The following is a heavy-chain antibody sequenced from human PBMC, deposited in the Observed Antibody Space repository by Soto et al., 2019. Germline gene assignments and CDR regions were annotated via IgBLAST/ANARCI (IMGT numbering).Heavy chain of an antibody. J-gene: IGHJ3*02. V-gene: IGHV1-46*01. Sequence: GASVKVSCKASGYTFTTYYMHWVRQAPGQGLEWMGIINPSGGSTSYAQKFQGRVTMTRDTSISTAYMELSRLRSDDTAVYYCARVGLRWPYDAFDIWGQGTMVTVSS. D-gene: IGHD4-17*01. CDR2: INPSGGST. CDR3: ARVGLRWPYDAFDI. CDR1: GYTFTTYY.